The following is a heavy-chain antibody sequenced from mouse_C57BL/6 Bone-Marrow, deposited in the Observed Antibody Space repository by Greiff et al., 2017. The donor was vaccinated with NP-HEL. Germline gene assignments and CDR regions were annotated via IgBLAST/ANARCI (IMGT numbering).Heavy chain of an antibody. CDR3: VRQGYDGYYLDY. CDR2: IRSKSNNYAT. J-gene: IGHJ2*01. CDR1: GFSFNTYA. V-gene: IGHV10-1*01. Sequence: EADGGLVQPNGSLKLSCAASGFSFNTYAMNWVRQAPGKGLEWVARIRSKSNNYATYYADSLKDRFTISRDDSESMLYLQMNNLKTEDTAMYYCVRQGYDGYYLDYWGQGTTLTVSS. D-gene: IGHD2-3*01.